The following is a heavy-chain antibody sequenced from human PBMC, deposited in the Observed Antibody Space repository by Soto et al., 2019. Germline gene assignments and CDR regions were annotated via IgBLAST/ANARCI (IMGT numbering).Heavy chain of an antibody. V-gene: IGHV1-69*01. CDR1: GGTFSSYA. D-gene: IGHD2-2*01. CDR2: IIPIFGTA. CDR3: ARGAKEAYQLLSYYYCCGMDV. Sequence: QVQLVQSGAEVKKPGSSVKVSCKASGGTFSSYAISWVRQAPGQGLEWMGGIIPIFGTANYAQKVQGRVTITADESTSAANMELSSLRSEDTAVYYCARGAKEAYQLLSYYYCCGMDVWGQGTTVTVSS. J-gene: IGHJ6*02.